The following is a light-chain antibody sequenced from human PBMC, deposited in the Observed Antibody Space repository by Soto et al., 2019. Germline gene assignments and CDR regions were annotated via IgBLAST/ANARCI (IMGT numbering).Light chain of an antibody. CDR1: QSVSSN. J-gene: IGKJ4*01. Sequence: EIVMTQSPATLSVSPGERATLSCRASQSVSSNLAWYQQKPGQAPRLLIYGASTRATGIPARFSGSGSGTEFTLTISILQSEDFAVYYCQQYNSWPPLTFGGGNKVEIK. CDR2: GAS. V-gene: IGKV3-15*01. CDR3: QQYNSWPPLT.